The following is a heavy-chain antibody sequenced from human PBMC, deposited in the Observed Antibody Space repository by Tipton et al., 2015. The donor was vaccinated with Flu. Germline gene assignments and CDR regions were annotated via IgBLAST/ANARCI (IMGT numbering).Heavy chain of an antibody. CDR2: IKQDGSER. V-gene: IGHV3-7*01. Sequence: SLRLSCEASGFTFTTYWMSWVRQAPGKGLEWVANIKQDGSERYYVDSVKGRFTISRDNAKNSLFLQMNSLRAEDTAVYYCVRKGFGDYWGQGILVTVSS. J-gene: IGHJ4*02. D-gene: IGHD3-10*01. CDR1: GFTFTTYW. CDR3: VRKGFGDY.